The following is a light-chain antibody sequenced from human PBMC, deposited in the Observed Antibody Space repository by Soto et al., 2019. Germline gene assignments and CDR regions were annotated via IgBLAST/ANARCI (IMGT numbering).Light chain of an antibody. CDR3: QHYYRLPPT. Sequence: EIVLTQSPGTLSLSPGERATLSCRASQNIITYLAWYQQKPGQAPRLLIYGASTRATGVPDRLSGSGSGADFTLTRNRLEPEDCAVYFCQHYYRLPPTYGQGTKLEV. CDR2: GAS. V-gene: IGKV3-20*01. CDR1: QNIITY. J-gene: IGKJ2*01.